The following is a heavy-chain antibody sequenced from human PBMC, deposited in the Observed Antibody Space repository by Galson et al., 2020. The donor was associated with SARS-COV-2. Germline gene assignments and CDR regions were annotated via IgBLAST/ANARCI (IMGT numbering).Heavy chain of an antibody. J-gene: IGHJ6*03. CDR2: ISSSGSTT. Sequence: GESLKISCAASEFTFSSYEMNWLRQAPGKGLEWVSYISSSGSTTYYADSVKGRFTISRDNAKNSLYLQMNSLRAEDTAVYYCARESRQFETLYYYYHMDVWGKGTTVTVSS. V-gene: IGHV3-48*03. CDR1: EFTFSSYE. D-gene: IGHD3-10*01. CDR3: ARESRQFETLYYYYHMDV.